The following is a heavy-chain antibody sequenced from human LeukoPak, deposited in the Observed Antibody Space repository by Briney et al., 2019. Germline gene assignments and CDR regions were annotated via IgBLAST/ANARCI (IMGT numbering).Heavy chain of an antibody. J-gene: IGHJ4*02. V-gene: IGHV1-69*02. CDR2: IIPILGIA. D-gene: IGHD5-18*01. CDR3: ARSARGCSYGHDY. CDR1: GGTFSSYT. Sequence: SVKVSCKASGGTFSSYTISWVRQAPGQGLEWMGRIIPILGIANYAQKFQGRVTITADKSTSTAYMELSSLRSEDTAVYYCARSARGCSYGHDYWGQGTLVTVSS.